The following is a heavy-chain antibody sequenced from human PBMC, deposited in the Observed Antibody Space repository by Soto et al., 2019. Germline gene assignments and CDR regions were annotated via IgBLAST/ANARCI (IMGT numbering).Heavy chain of an antibody. J-gene: IGHJ4*02. Sequence: PGGSLRLSCAASGFTFSNAWINWVRQAPGKGLEWVGRIKSKANSDATAYAAPVKGRFTISRDDSKNTAYLKMNSLKTEDTAVYYCTTDVDTAMVQVSPFDYWGQGTLVTVSS. V-gene: IGHV3-73*01. CDR3: TTDVDTAMVQVSPFDY. D-gene: IGHD5-18*01. CDR2: IKSKANSDAT. CDR1: GFTFSNAW.